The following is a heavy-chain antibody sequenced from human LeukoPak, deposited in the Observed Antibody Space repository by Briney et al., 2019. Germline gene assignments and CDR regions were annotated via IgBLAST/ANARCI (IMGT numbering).Heavy chain of an antibody. Sequence: SETLSLTCTVSGGSISSYYWSWIRQHPGKGLEWIGYIYYSGSTYYNPSLKSRVTISVDTSKNQFSLKLSSVTAADTAVYYCARVGMGVPAATETYYFDYWGQGTLVTVSS. J-gene: IGHJ4*02. CDR3: ARVGMGVPAATETYYFDY. CDR1: GGSISSYY. D-gene: IGHD2-2*01. CDR2: IYYSGST. V-gene: IGHV4-59*06.